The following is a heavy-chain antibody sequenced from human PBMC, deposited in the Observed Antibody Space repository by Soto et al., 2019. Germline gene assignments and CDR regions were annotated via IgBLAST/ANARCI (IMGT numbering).Heavy chain of an antibody. CDR3: AKEGLRYFDWLLPEGDAFDI. J-gene: IGHJ3*02. D-gene: IGHD3-9*01. CDR1: GFTFSSYA. V-gene: IGHV3-23*01. Sequence: GGSLSLSCAASGFTFSSYAMSWVRQAPGKGLEWVSAISGSGGSTYYADSVKGRFTISRDNSKNTLYLQMNSLRAEDTAVYYCAKEGLRYFDWLLPEGDAFDIWGQGTMVNASS. CDR2: ISGSGGST.